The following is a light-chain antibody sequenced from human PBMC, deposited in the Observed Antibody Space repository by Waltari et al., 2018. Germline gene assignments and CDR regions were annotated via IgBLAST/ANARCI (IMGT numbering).Light chain of an antibody. J-gene: IGKJ2*01. Sequence: EIVMTQSPATLSLSQGERATLSCRASQSVSSNLAWYQQKPGQAPRLLIYGVSIRVTGIPARFSGSGSGTEFTLTISSLQSEDFAVYYCQQYNNWPPYTFGQGTKLEI. CDR1: QSVSSN. CDR3: QQYNNWPPYT. V-gene: IGKV3-15*01. CDR2: GVS.